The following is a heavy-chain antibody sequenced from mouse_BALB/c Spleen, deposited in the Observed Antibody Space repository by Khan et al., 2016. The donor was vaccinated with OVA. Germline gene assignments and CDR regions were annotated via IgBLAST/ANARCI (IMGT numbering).Heavy chain of an antibody. CDR1: GYSFTGYF. CDR2: INPHIGET. V-gene: IGHV1-20*02. Sequence: VQLQQSGPELVRPGASVKISCKASGYSFTGYFMNWVMQSHGKSLEWIGRINPHIGETFYNQRFKDKATLTVDESSSTVHMELRSLASEDSAVYYCTRIYRSDFDYWGQGTTLTVSS. D-gene: IGHD1-1*01. J-gene: IGHJ2*01. CDR3: TRIYRSDFDY.